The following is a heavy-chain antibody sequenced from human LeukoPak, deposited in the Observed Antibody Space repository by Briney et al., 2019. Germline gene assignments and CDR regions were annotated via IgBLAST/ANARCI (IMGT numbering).Heavy chain of an antibody. J-gene: IGHJ4*02. CDR1: GFTFSSYS. V-gene: IGHV3-21*01. D-gene: IGHD3-3*01. CDR3: ARDTADDFWSGYIRTYFDY. CDR2: ISSSSSYI. Sequence: GRSLRLSCAASGFTFSSYSMNWVRQAPGKGLEWVSSISSSSSYIYYADSVKGRFTISRDNAKNSLYLQMNSLRAEDTAVYYCARDTADDFWSGYIRTYFDYWGQGTLVTVSS.